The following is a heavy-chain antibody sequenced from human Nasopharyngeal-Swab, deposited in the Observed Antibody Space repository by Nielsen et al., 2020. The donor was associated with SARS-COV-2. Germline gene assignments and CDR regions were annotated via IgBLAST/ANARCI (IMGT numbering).Heavy chain of an antibody. Sequence: SCAASGVTFSSYTIHWVRQAPGKGLEWVSVIYSGGSTYYADSVKGRFTISRDNSKNTLYLQMNSLRAEDTAVYYCARDVNYGYWGQGTLVTVSS. V-gene: IGHV3-53*01. CDR1: GVTFSSYT. CDR2: IYSGGST. D-gene: IGHD4-17*01. J-gene: IGHJ4*02. CDR3: ARDVNYGY.